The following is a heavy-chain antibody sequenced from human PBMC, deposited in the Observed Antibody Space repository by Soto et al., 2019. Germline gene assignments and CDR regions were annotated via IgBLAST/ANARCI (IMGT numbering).Heavy chain of an antibody. J-gene: IGHJ4*02. CDR1: GYTFTSYA. Sequence: ASVKVSCKASGYTFTSYAMHWVRQAPGQRLEWMGWMNAGNGNTKYSQKFQGRVTITRDTSASTAYMELSSLRSEDTAVYYCARSIVVVTAADYWGQGTLVTISS. CDR2: MNAGNGNT. CDR3: ARSIVVVTAADY. V-gene: IGHV1-3*01. D-gene: IGHD2-21*02.